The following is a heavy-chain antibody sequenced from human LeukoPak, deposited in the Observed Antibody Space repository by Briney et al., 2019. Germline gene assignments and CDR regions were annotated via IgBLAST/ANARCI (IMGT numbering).Heavy chain of an antibody. CDR3: AKDRILWFGELSSGMDV. CDR2: ISGCGGST. Sequence: GGSLRLSCAASGFTFSSYAMSWVRQAPGKGLEWVSAISGCGGSTYYADSVKGRFTISRDNSKNTLYLQMNSLRAEDTAVYYCAKDRILWFGELSSGMDVWGKGTTVTVSS. D-gene: IGHD3-10*01. V-gene: IGHV3-23*01. CDR1: GFTFSSYA. J-gene: IGHJ6*04.